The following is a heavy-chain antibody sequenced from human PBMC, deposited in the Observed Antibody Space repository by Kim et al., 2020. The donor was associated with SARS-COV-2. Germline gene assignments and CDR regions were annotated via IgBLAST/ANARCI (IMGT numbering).Heavy chain of an antibody. D-gene: IGHD6-19*01. CDR3: VKDLRTVGSGWYPRSPWDY. Sequence: GRFTISRDNSKNTLYLQMSSLRAEDTAVYYCVKDLRTVGSGWYPRSPWDYWGQGTLVTVSS. V-gene: IGHV3-64D*06. J-gene: IGHJ4*02.